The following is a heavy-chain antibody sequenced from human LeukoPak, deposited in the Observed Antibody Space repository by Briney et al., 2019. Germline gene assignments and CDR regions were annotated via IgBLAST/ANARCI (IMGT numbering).Heavy chain of an antibody. CDR3: AKECSGGTQGCTHY. CDR1: GFTFSSYA. CDR2: ISYDGSNK. D-gene: IGHD2-15*01. J-gene: IGHJ4*02. V-gene: IGHV3-30-3*01. Sequence: GRSLRLSCAASGFTFSSYAMHWVRQAPGKGLEWVAVISYDGSNKYYADSVKGRFTISRVNSKNTLYLQMNSLRAEDTAVYYCAKECSGGTQGCTHYWGQGTLVTVSS.